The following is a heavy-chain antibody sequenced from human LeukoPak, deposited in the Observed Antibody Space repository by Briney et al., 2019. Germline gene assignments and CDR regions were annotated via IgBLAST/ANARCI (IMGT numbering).Heavy chain of an antibody. CDR1: GCAFRNYA. CDR3: ARDRGRAVAAPYYFDY. CDR2: ISFDGSNS. J-gene: IGHJ4*02. Sequence: GRSLRLSCAASGCAFRNYAMHWVRQAPGKGLEWVAVISFDGSNSYYADSVKGRFTISRDNSKSTLDLQVNSLRPEDTAVYYCARDRGRAVAAPYYFDYWGQGTLVTVSS. D-gene: IGHD6-19*01. V-gene: IGHV3-30-3*01.